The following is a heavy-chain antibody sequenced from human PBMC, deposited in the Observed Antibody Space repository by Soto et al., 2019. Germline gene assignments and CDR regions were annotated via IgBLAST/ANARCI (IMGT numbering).Heavy chain of an antibody. CDR2: IQSGGPT. D-gene: IGHD2-15*01. Sequence: GGSLRLSCAASGFTVSSKYMSWFRQAPGKGLEWVSLIQSGGPTYYADSVKGRFTISRDTSENTVHLQMDSLRAEDTAVYYCARDDGRGDGGRCYGVPLDVWGKGSTGTVSS. CDR3: ARDDGRGDGGRCYGVPLDV. V-gene: IGHV3-66*01. CDR1: GFTVSSKY. J-gene: IGHJ6*04.